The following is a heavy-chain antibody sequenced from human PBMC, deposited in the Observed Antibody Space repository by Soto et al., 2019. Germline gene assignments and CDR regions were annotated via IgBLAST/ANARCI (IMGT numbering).Heavy chain of an antibody. CDR3: ARRPLTSNGAY. CDR1: GLTVSSND. CDR2: IYSSGST. J-gene: IGHJ4*02. V-gene: IGHV3-53*01. Sequence: EVQLVESGGDLIQPGGSLRLSCAASGLTVSSNDMSWVRQAPGKGLEWVSLIYSSGSTHYADSVKGRFTISRDNSKNTVQLQMNTLRAEDTAVYYCARRPLTSNGAYWGQGTLVTVSS. D-gene: IGHD2-8*01.